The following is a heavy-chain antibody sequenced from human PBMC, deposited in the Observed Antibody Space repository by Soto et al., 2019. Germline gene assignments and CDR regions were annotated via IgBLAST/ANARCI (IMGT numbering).Heavy chain of an antibody. CDR1: GYTFTSYG. J-gene: IGHJ4*02. D-gene: IGHD2-15*01. CDR2: ISAYNGNT. Sequence: QVQLVQSGAEVKKPGASVKVSCKASGYTFTSYGISWVRQAPGQGLEWMGWISAYNGNTSYAQTLQGRVTMTTDTSTSTAYMELRSLRSDDTAVYYCARSGCSGGSCYSYYFDYWGQGTLVTVSS. CDR3: ARSGCSGGSCYSYYFDY. V-gene: IGHV1-18*01.